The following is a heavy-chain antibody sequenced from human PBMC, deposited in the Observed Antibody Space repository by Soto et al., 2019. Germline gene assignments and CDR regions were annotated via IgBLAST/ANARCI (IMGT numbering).Heavy chain of an antibody. Sequence: SETLSLTCTVSGGSISSGGYYWSWIRHHPGKGLEWIGYIYYSGSTYYNPSLKSRVTISVDTSKNQFSLKLSSVTAADTAVYYCARGIFGPAAIGGNWFDPWGQGTLVTVSS. CDR2: IYYSGST. V-gene: IGHV4-31*03. J-gene: IGHJ5*02. CDR1: GGSISSGGYY. CDR3: ARGIFGPAAIGGNWFDP. D-gene: IGHD2-2*02.